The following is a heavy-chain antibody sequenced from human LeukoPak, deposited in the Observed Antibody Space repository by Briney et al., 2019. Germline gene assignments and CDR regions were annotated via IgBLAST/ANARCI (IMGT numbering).Heavy chain of an antibody. V-gene: IGHV4-61*02. CDR1: GGSISSGSYY. CDR3: ARVDSSGAGKAGVWQQLVRGWFDP. J-gene: IGHJ5*02. Sequence: PSETLSLTCTVSGGSISSGSYYWSWIRQPAGKGLEWIGRIYASGSTKYNPSPKSRVTISVDTSKNQFSLKLSSVTAADTAVYYCARVDSSGAGKAGVWQQLVRGWFDPWGQGTLVTVSS. D-gene: IGHD6-13*01. CDR2: IYASGST.